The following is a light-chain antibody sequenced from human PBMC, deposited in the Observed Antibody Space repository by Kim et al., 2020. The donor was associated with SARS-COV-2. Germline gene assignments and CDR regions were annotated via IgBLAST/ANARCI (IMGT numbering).Light chain of an antibody. CDR2: RNN. CDR3: AAWDDSLSGPV. Sequence: QSVLTQPPSASGTPGQRVTISCSGSSSNIGSNYVYWHQQLPGTAPKLLIYRNNQRTSGVPDRFSGSKTGTSASLAISGLGSEDEADYYCAAWDDSLSGPVFGGGTQLTVL. CDR1: SSNIGSNY. V-gene: IGLV1-47*01. J-gene: IGLJ2*01.